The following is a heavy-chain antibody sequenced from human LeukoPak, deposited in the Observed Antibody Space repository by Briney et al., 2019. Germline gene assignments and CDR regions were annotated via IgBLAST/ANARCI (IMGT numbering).Heavy chain of an antibody. D-gene: IGHD1-1*01. Sequence: GGSLRLSCAASGFTFSSYRMNWVRQAPGKGLEWVAVISHDGSRKYYGDSVKGRFTISRDNSETTLFLQMNSLRSDDTSVYFCAKYAYNWNAPDGFDMWGQGTMVIVSS. CDR2: ISHDGSRK. CDR1: GFTFSSYR. CDR3: AKYAYNWNAPDGFDM. J-gene: IGHJ3*02. V-gene: IGHV3-30*18.